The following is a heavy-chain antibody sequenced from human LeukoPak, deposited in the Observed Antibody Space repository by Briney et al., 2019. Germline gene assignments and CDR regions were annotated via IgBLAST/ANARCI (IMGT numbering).Heavy chain of an antibody. Sequence: GGSLRLSCSASGFTFTTYGMNWVRQAPGKGLEWVSGIGGSGTRTYYADSVKGRFTISRDNSKDTLYLQMNSLRDEDTAVYYCAKDSHWILFDDWGQGTLVTVSS. D-gene: IGHD2-2*03. CDR2: IGGSGTRT. J-gene: IGHJ4*02. CDR1: GFTFTTYG. V-gene: IGHV3-23*01. CDR3: AKDSHWILFDD.